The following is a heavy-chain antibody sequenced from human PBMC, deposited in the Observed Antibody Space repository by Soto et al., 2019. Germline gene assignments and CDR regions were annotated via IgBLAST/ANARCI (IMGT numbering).Heavy chain of an antibody. Sequence: PGGSLRLSCAASGFAFSSYALNWVRQAPGKGLEWVSTLSSSGGRTYYEDSVKGRFTMSRDNSKNTVYLQMNSLRAEDTALCYCPRDKGSSRFYGLDVWGPGTTVTVSS. D-gene: IGHD6-6*01. CDR1: GFAFSSYA. V-gene: IGHV3-23*01. CDR3: PRDKGSSRFYGLDV. CDR2: LSSSGGRT. J-gene: IGHJ6*02.